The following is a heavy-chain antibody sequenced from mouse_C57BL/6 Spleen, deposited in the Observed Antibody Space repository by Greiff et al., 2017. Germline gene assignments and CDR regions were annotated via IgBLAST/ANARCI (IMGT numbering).Heavy chain of an antibody. CDR1: GFTFSSYA. CDR3: ARRTGTHAMDY. Sequence: EVMLVESGGGLVKPGGSLKLSCAASGFTFSSYAMSWVRQTPEKRLEWVATISDGGSYTYYPDNVKGRFTISRDNAKNNLYLQMSHLKSEDTAMYYCARRTGTHAMDYWGQGTSVTVSS. D-gene: IGHD4-1*01. J-gene: IGHJ4*01. CDR2: ISDGGSYT. V-gene: IGHV5-4*03.